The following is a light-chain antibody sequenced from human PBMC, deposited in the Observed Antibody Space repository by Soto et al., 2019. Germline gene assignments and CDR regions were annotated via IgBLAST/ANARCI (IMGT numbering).Light chain of an antibody. CDR1: QRVSSNY. V-gene: IGKV3-20*01. J-gene: IGKJ5*01. CDR2: VAS. CDR3: QQYGSSPIT. Sequence: EIVLTQSPGTLSLSPGERATLSCRASQRVSSNYLAWYQQKPGQAPRVLIYVASSRATGIPDRFSGSGSGTDFTLTISRLEPEDFAVYYCQQYGSSPITFDQGTRLEIK.